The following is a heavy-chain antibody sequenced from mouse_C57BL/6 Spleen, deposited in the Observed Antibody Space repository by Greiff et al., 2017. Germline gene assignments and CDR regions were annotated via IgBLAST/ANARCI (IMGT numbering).Heavy chain of an antibody. D-gene: IGHD2-2*01. CDR1: GYTFTSYW. Sequence: QVQLQQPGTELVKPGASVKLSCKASGYTFTSYWMHWVKQRPGQGLEWIGNINPSNGGTNYNEKFKSKATLTVDKSSSTAYMQRSSLTSEDSAVYYCARSGLSTMVTPYYFDYWGQGTTLTVSS. V-gene: IGHV1-53*01. J-gene: IGHJ2*01. CDR3: ARSGLSTMVTPYYFDY. CDR2: INPSNGGT.